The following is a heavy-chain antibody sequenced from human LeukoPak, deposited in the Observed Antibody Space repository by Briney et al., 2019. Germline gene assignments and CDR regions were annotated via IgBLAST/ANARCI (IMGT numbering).Heavy chain of an antibody. Sequence: GGSLRLSYAASGFTFRNYGMSWVRQAPGKGLEWVSGTIGTGDSKFYADPVKGRLTISRDNSRNTLYLHMNSLRVDDTAVYYCASLYNDYGDYWGQGALVTVSS. CDR2: TIGTGDSK. D-gene: IGHD5-24*01. J-gene: IGHJ4*02. CDR1: GFTFRNYG. CDR3: ASLYNDYGDY. V-gene: IGHV3-23*01.